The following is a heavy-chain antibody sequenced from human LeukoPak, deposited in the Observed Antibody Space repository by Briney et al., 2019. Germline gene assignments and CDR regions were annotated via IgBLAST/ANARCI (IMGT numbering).Heavy chain of an antibody. CDR2: IYHSGST. Sequence: SETLSLTCTVSGGSISRYHWSWIRQPPGKGLEWIGYIYHSGSTYYNPSLKSRVTISVDRSKNQFSLKLSSVTAADTAVYYCARASPLDCSSTSGRESWFDPWGQGTLVTVSS. D-gene: IGHD2-2*01. CDR3: ARASPLDCSSTSGRESWFDP. CDR1: GGSISRYH. V-gene: IGHV4-30-2*01. J-gene: IGHJ5*02.